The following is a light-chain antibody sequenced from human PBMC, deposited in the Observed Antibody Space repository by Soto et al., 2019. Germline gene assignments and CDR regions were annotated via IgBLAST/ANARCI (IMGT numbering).Light chain of an antibody. V-gene: IGKV3-15*01. Sequence: EMVMTQSPATLSVSPGERATLSCRASQSVSSNLAWYQQKPGQAPRLLIYDTSTRATGVPARFSGSGSGTDFTLTISSLQYEDFAVYYCQQYNNWPTWTFGQGTKVEIK. J-gene: IGKJ1*01. CDR2: DTS. CDR1: QSVSSN. CDR3: QQYNNWPTWT.